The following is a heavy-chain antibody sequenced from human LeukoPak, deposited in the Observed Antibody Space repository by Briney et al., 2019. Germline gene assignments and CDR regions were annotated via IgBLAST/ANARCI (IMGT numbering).Heavy chain of an antibody. CDR2: ISSSGSTI. V-gene: IGHV3-11*01. CDR3: ARVIPTPGAPRDYYRDA. Sequence: GGSLRLSCAASGFTFSDYYMSWIRQAPGKGLEWVSYISSSGSTIYYADSVKGRFTFSRDNAKNSLYLQMNSLRAADTAVYYCARVIPTPGAPRDYYRDAGAKGPRSPSP. J-gene: IGHJ6*03. D-gene: IGHD3-22*01. CDR1: GFTFSDYY.